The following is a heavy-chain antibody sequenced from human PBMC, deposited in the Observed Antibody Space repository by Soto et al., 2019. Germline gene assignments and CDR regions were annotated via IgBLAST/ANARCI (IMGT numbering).Heavy chain of an antibody. D-gene: IGHD6-6*01. CDR3: AASAIDSSSSEGVDY. J-gene: IGHJ4*02. V-gene: IGHV4-34*01. Sequence: QVQLQQWGAGLLKPSETLSLTCAVYGGSFSGYYWSWIRQPPGKGLEWIGEINHSGSTNYNPSLKSRVTISVDTSQNQFSLKLSSVTAADTAVYYCAASAIDSSSSEGVDYWGQGTLVTVSS. CDR1: GGSFSGYY. CDR2: INHSGST.